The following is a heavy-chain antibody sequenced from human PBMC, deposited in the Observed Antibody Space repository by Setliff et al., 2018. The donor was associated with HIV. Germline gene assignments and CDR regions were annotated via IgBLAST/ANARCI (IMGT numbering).Heavy chain of an antibody. Sequence: SVKVSCKASGGSFSSFGINWVRQAPGQGLEWMGGVIPMYITVNYAQKFQGRVTITTDESTSTAYMELSGLRSEDTAVYYCAKDDYGDYGSSYYFGMDVLGQGTTVTVSS. V-gene: IGHV1-69*05. D-gene: IGHD4-17*01. J-gene: IGHJ6*02. CDR1: GGSFSSFG. CDR3: AKDDYGDYGSSYYFGMDV. CDR2: VIPMYITV.